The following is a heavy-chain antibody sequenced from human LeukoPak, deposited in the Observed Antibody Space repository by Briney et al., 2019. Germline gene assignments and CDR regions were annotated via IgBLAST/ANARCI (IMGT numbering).Heavy chain of an antibody. Sequence: GGSLRLSCAASGFTFNNYPIHWVRQAPGKGLEYVSAIRSKGDNTYYANSVKGRFTGSRDNSKNTVYLQMGSLRPDDMAVYYCARERPDYGGNVDYWGQGTLVTVSS. CDR1: GFTFNNYP. CDR3: ARERPDYGGNVDY. J-gene: IGHJ4*02. CDR2: IRSKGDNT. D-gene: IGHD4-23*01. V-gene: IGHV3-64*01.